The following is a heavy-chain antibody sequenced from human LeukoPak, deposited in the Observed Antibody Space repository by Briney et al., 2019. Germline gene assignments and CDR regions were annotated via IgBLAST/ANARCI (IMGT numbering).Heavy chain of an antibody. Sequence: PGGSLRLSCAASGFIFDDYAMHWVRQAPGKGLEWVSGISWNSGSIGYADSVKGRFTISRDNAKNSLYLQMNSLRAEDTALYYCAKDRQSSSWYTPYYYYYGMDVWGQGTTVTVSS. CDR2: ISWNSGSI. D-gene: IGHD6-13*01. CDR1: GFIFDDYA. CDR3: AKDRQSSSWYTPYYYYYGMDV. V-gene: IGHV3-9*01. J-gene: IGHJ6*02.